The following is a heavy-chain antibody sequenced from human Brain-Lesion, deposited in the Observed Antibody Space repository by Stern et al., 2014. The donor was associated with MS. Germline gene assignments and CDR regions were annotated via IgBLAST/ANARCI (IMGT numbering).Heavy chain of an antibody. J-gene: IGHJ4*02. V-gene: IGHV4-31*03. CDR2: IYYTGSA. D-gene: IGHD3-22*01. CDR1: GGSINSGGYY. Sequence: VQXVXXGPGLVKPSQTLPLTCTVSGGSINSGGYYWSWIRQYPGKGLEWIGYIYYTGSAYYDPALKSRLSMSIDTSKNQFSLNLNSVTAADTAVYYCARGARYSDSSGYYFYFDYWGQGTLVTVSS. CDR3: ARGARYSDSSGYYFYFDY.